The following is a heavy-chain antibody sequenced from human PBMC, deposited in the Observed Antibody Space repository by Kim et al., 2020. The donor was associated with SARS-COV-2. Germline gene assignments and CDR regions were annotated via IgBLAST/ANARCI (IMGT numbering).Heavy chain of an antibody. Sequence: PSLKSRVTISVDTSKNQFSLKLSSVTAADTAVYYCARLPRTFGGVIVFDYWGQGTLVTVSS. D-gene: IGHD3-16*02. V-gene: IGHV4-39*01. CDR3: ARLPRTFGGVIVFDY. J-gene: IGHJ4*02.